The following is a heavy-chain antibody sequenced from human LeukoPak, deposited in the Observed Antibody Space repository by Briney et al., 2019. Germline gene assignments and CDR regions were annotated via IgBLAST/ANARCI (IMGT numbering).Heavy chain of an antibody. D-gene: IGHD2-21*02. CDR2: LYSGGSA. CDR1: GFTVSRNY. Sequence: GGSLRLSCAASGFTVSRNYMNWVRQAPGKGLEWIAVLYSGGSAYYADSVKSRFTISRDNSKNTLYLQIYSLRAEDTAVYYCARDSETETGWYYYGMDVWGQGTTVTVSS. V-gene: IGHV3-53*01. CDR3: ARDSETETGWYYYGMDV. J-gene: IGHJ6*02.